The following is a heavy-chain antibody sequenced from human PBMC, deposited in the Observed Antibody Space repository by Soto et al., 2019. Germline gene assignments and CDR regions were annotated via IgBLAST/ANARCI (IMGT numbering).Heavy chain of an antibody. CDR2: ISYDGSNK. Sequence: PGGSLRLSCAASGFTFSSYGMHWVRQAPGKGLEWVAVISYDGSNKYYADSVKGRFTISRDNSKNTLYLQMNSLRAEDTAVYYCARDCSACGTLRYYYYYYGMDVWGQGTTVTVSS. CDR1: GFTFSSYG. CDR3: ARDCSACGTLRYYYYYYGMDV. V-gene: IGHV3-30*03. D-gene: IGHD2-15*01. J-gene: IGHJ6*02.